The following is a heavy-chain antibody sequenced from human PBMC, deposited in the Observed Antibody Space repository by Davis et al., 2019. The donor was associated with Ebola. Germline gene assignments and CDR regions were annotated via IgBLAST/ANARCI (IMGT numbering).Heavy chain of an antibody. CDR1: GASITNNNW. D-gene: IGHD6-13*01. J-gene: IGHJ3*02. V-gene: IGHV4-4*02. CDR3: ARPIAASFQAYDAFDI. Sequence: MPGGSLRLSCAVSGASITNNNWWSWVRQPPGKGLEWIGEIYHSGSTNYNPSLKSRVTISVDKSKNQFSLKLSSVTAADTAVYYCARPIAASFQAYDAFDIWGHGTMVIVSS. CDR2: IYHSGST.